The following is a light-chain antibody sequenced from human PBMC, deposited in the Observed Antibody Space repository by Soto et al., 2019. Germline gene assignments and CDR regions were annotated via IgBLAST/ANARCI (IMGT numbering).Light chain of an antibody. CDR1: QSVTGSY. CDR2: GAS. V-gene: IGKV3-20*01. CDR3: QQYGSSPYT. Sequence: EIVLTQSPGTLSLSPGERATLSCRASQSVTGSYLAWYQQKPGQAPRLIIFGASSRATGIPDRFSGSGSGTDFTLTISRLEPEDFVVYYCQQYGSSPYTFGQGTKMEIK. J-gene: IGKJ2*01.